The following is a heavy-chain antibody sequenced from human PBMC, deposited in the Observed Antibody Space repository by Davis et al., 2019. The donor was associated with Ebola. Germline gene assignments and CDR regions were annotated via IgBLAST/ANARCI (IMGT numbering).Heavy chain of an antibody. V-gene: IGHV3-21*01. CDR3: ARGDYYDSSGYLYYYYGMDV. CDR2: ISSSSSYI. CDR1: GFTFSNFA. Sequence: GESLKISCAAFGFTFSNFAMNWVRQAPGKGLEWVSSISSSSSYIYYADSVKGRFTISRDNAKNSLYLQMNSLRAEDTAVYYCARGDYYDSSGYLYYYYGMDVWGQGTTVTVSS. D-gene: IGHD3-22*01. J-gene: IGHJ6*02.